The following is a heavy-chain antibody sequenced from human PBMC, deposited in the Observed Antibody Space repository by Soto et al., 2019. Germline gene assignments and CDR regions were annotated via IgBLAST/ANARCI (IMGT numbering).Heavy chain of an antibody. D-gene: IGHD4-4*01. CDR2: ISGSGGST. CDR3: ANSPRLLNDYSNPRDAFDI. J-gene: IGHJ3*02. CDR1: GFTFSSYA. Sequence: GGSLRLSCAASGFTFSSYAMSWVRQAPGKGLEWVSAISGSGGSTYYADSVKGRFTISRDNSKNTLYLQMNSLRAEDTAVYYCANSPRLLNDYSNPRDAFDIWGQGTMVTVSS. V-gene: IGHV3-23*01.